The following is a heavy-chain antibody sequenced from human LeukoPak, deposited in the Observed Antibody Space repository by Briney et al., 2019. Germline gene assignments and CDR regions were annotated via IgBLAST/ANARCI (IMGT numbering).Heavy chain of an antibody. D-gene: IGHD2-8*01. Sequence: GGSLRLSCAASGFTFSSYSMNWVRQAPGKGLEWVSYISSSSSTIYYADSVKGRFTISRDNAKNSLYLQMNSLRDEDTAVYYCARDDIVLMVYAIMDYWGQGTLVTVSS. CDR1: GFTFSSYS. V-gene: IGHV3-48*02. CDR2: ISSSSSTI. CDR3: ARDDIVLMVYAIMDY. J-gene: IGHJ4*02.